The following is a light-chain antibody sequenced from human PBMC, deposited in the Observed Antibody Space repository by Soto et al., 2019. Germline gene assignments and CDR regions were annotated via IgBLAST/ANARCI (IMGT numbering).Light chain of an antibody. Sequence: DIQMTQSPSTLSGSVGDRVTITCRASQTISSWLAWYQQKPGKAPKLLIYKASTLKSGVPSRFSGSGSGTEGTITISSLQTDDFETYYCQHYNSYSEAFGQGTKVDIK. V-gene: IGKV1-5*03. CDR3: QHYNSYSEA. J-gene: IGKJ1*01. CDR1: QTISSW. CDR2: KAS.